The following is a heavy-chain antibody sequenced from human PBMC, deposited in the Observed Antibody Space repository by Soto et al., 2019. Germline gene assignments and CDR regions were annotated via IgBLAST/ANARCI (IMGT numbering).Heavy chain of an antibody. V-gene: IGHV4-39*07. Sequence: SETLSLTCTVSGGSISSSSYYWGWIRQPPGKGLEWIGSIYYSGSTYYNPSIKSRVTISVYTSKNKFSLKLSSVTAADTAVYYCASPWGSGSLWGQGTLVTVSS. D-gene: IGHD3-16*01. CDR2: IYYSGST. J-gene: IGHJ4*02. CDR1: GGSISSSSYY. CDR3: ASPWGSGSL.